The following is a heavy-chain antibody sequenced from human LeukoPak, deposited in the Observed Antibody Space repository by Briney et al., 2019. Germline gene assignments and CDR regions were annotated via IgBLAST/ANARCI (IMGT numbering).Heavy chain of an antibody. CDR2: IYYSGST. CDR1: GGSISSYY. D-gene: IGHD2-2*01. V-gene: IGHV4-59*01. CDR3: ARRRGCSSTSCYGPFDY. Sequence: SETLSLTCTVSGGSISSYYWSWIRQPPGKGLEWIGYIYYSGSTNYNPSLKSRVTISVDTSKNQFSLKLSSVTAADTAVYYCARRRGCSSTSCYGPFDYWGQGTLVTVSS. J-gene: IGHJ4*02.